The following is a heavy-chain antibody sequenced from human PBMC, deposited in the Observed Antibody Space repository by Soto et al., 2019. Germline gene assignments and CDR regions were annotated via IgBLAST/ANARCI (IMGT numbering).Heavy chain of an antibody. J-gene: IGHJ4*02. CDR1: GYTFSSYA. V-gene: IGHV3-23*01. CDR2: ISGSGGST. CDR3: AKGIFQGVVGATSMDY. D-gene: IGHD1-26*01. Sequence: AGSLRLSFAASGYTFSSYAMSWVRQAPGKGLEWVSAISGSGGSTYYADSVKGRFTISRDNSKNTLYLQMNSLRAEDKAVYYCAKGIFQGVVGATSMDYWGQGTLVTVSS.